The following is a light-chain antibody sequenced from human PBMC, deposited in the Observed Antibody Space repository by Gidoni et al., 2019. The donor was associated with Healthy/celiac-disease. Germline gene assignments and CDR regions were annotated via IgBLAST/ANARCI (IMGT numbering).Light chain of an antibody. CDR3: QQSYSTPLT. CDR1: QSISSY. V-gene: IGKV1-39*01. Sequence: DLQMTQPPSSLSASVGDRVIITCRASQSISSYLNWYQQKPGKAPKLLIYAASSLQSGVPSRFSGSGSGTDFTLTISSLQPEDFATYYCQQSYSTPLTFGGGTKVEIK. CDR2: AAS. J-gene: IGKJ4*01.